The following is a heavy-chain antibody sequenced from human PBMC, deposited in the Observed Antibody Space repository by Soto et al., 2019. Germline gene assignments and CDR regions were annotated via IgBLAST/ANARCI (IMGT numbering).Heavy chain of an antibody. CDR2: IYYSGST. Sequence: SETLSITCTVSGGSVSSGSYYWRWIRQPPGKGLEWIGYIYYSGSTNYNPSLKSRVTISVDTSKNQFSLKLSSVTAADTAVYYCAREYYYGSGLNYYYYGMDVWGQGTTVTVSS. J-gene: IGHJ6*02. CDR1: GGSVSSGSYY. V-gene: IGHV4-61*01. D-gene: IGHD3-10*01. CDR3: AREYYYGSGLNYYYYGMDV.